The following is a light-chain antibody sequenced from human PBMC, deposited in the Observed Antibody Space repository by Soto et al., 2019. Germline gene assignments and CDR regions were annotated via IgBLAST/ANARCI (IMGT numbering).Light chain of an antibody. V-gene: IGKV3-20*01. Sequence: ALTQSPDNVSFSALYRPTLSCRASQSVSSNYLAWYQQKHGQAPRLLIYGASSRATGIPDRFSGSGSGTDFTLTIRRLEPEDFAVYDCQKYGTFGEGTMVDIK. CDR1: QSVSSNY. CDR3: QKYGT. CDR2: GAS. J-gene: IGKJ1*01.